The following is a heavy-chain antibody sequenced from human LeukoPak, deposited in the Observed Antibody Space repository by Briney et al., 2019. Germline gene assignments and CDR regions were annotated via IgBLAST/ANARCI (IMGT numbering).Heavy chain of an antibody. J-gene: IGHJ4*02. CDR2: IYHSGST. CDR3: ARVVSGRVFDY. CDR1: GGSISSSNW. V-gene: IGHV4-4*02. Sequence: SGTLSLTCAVSGGSISSSNWWSWVRQPPGKGLEWIGEIYHSGSTNYNPALMSRVTMSVDTSKNQFSLNLKSVTAADTAIYYCARVVSGRVFDYWGQGNLVIVSS. D-gene: IGHD5/OR15-5a*01.